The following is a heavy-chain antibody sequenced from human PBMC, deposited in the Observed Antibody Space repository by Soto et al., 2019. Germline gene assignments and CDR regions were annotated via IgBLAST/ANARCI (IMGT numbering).Heavy chain of an antibody. J-gene: IGHJ4*02. D-gene: IGHD1-26*01. CDR3: ARDAGRFSWDY. Sequence: GGSLRLSCAASGFTFSDYRMDWLRQAPGKGLEWVARFRNKANGYTIEYAASVKGRFTISRDDSKSSLYLQMNSLETEDTAVYYCARDAGRFSWDYWGQGTLVTVSS. CDR1: GFTFSDYR. V-gene: IGHV3-72*01. CDR2: FRNKANGYTI.